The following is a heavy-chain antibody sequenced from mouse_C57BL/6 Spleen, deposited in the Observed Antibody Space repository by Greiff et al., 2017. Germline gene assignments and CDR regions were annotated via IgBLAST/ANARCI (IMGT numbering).Heavy chain of an antibody. J-gene: IGHJ3*01. D-gene: IGHD3-3*01. Sequence: DVQLQESGPGLVKPSQSLSLTCSVTGYSITSGYYWNWLRQFPGNKLEWMGYISYDGSNNYNPSLKNRIFINRNSPKNQFFLKLNAVTTEDTATYYGARDEGRGFAYWGQGTLVTVSA. CDR2: ISYDGSN. V-gene: IGHV3-6*01. CDR3: ARDEGRGFAY. CDR1: GYSITSGYY.